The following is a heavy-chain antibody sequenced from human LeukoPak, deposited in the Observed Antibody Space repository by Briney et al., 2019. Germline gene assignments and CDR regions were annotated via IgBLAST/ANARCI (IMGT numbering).Heavy chain of an antibody. V-gene: IGHV1-18*01. CDR1: GYTFTSYG. J-gene: IGHJ6*03. Sequence: GASVKVSCKASGYTFTSYGISWVRQAPGQGLEWMGWISAYNGNTNYAQKLQGRVTMTTDTSTSTAYMELRSLRSDDTAVYYCAREKGSYGDPNYYYYMDAWGKGTTVTVSS. D-gene: IGHD4-17*01. CDR2: ISAYNGNT. CDR3: AREKGSYGDPNYYYYMDA.